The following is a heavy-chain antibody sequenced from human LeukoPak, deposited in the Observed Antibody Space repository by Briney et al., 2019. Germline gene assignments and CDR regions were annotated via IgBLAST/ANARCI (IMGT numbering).Heavy chain of an antibody. D-gene: IGHD3-3*01. CDR1: GYTFTGYY. V-gene: IGHV1-2*02. J-gene: IGHJ4*02. CDR3: ARALGAVARFEGGY. CDR2: INPNSGGT. Sequence: GASVKVSCKASGYTFTGYYMHWVRQAPGQGLEWMGWINPNSGGTNYAQKFQGRVTMTRDTSISTAYMELSRLRSDDTAVYYCARALGAVARFEGGYWGQGTLVTVSS.